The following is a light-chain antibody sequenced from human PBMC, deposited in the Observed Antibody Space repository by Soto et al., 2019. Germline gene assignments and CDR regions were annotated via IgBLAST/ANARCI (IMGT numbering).Light chain of an antibody. V-gene: IGKV1-12*01. J-gene: IGKJ1*01. CDR1: QGISSW. CDR2: AAS. Sequence: DIQMTQSPSSVSSSVGDRVTLTCLASQGISSWLAWYQQKPGKAPKLLSYAASSLQSGVPSRFSGSGSGTDFTLTISSLKPEDFETYYCQQSYSTPRTFGQGTKVDIK. CDR3: QQSYSTPRT.